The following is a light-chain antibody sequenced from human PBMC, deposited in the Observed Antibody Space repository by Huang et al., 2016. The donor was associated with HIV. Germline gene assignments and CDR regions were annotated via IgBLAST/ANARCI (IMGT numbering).Light chain of an antibody. J-gene: IGKJ2*01. V-gene: IGKV3-11*01. CDR3: QQRNNWPPTYT. CDR1: QTISTS. CDR2: DAS. Sequence: DIVLTQSPASLSLSPGERATLSCRASQTISTSLAWFQQKPGQSPRLLSYDASNRATGIPARFRGSGSGTDFTLTINNLEPEDSAVYYCQQRNNWPPTYTFGQGTKLEIK.